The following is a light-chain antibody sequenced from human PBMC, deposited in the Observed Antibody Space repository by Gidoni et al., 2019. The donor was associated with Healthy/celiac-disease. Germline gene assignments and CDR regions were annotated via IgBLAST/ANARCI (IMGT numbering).Light chain of an antibody. CDR3: QQSYSTRCS. V-gene: IGKV1-39*01. Sequence: DIQMTQSPSSLSASVGDRVTITCRASQSISSYLNWYQQKPGKAPKLLIYAASSLQSGVPSRFSGSGSGTDCTLTSSSLQPEDFATYYCQQSYSTRCSLXXXTKLEIK. J-gene: IGKJ2*04. CDR1: QSISSY. CDR2: AAS.